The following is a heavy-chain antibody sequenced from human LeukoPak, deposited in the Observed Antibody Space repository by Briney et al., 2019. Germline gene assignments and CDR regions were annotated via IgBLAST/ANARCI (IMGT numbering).Heavy chain of an antibody. V-gene: IGHV4-39*07. CDR2: IYYSGST. CDR1: GGSMSSTSYY. CDR3: ARSATETTGYFDY. D-gene: IGHD4-17*01. J-gene: IGHJ4*02. Sequence: PSETLSLTCTVSGGSMSSTSYYWGWIRQPPGKGLEWIGSIYYSGSTYYNPSLKSRVTISIDTSKNLFSLKLDSLTAADTAVYYCARSATETTGYFDYWGRGTLVAVSP.